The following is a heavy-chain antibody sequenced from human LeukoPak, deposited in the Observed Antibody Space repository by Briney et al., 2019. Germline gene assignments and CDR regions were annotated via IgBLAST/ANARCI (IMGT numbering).Heavy chain of an antibody. Sequence: PGGSLRLSCAASGFTFSSYAMGWVRQAPGKGLEWVSAISGSGGSTYYADSVKGRSTISRDNSKNTLYLQMNSLRAEDTAVYYCAKGGQRIYDSSEDYFDYWGQGTLVTVSS. CDR1: GFTFSSYA. CDR3: AKGGQRIYDSSEDYFDY. CDR2: ISGSGGST. V-gene: IGHV3-23*01. J-gene: IGHJ4*02. D-gene: IGHD3-22*01.